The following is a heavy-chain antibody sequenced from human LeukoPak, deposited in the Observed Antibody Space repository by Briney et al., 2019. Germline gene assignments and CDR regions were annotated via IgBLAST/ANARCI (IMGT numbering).Heavy chain of an antibody. V-gene: IGHV5-51*01. CDR1: GYSFTSYW. J-gene: IGHJ6*02. CDR2: IYPGDSDT. Sequence: GESLQISCKGSGYSFTSYWIGWVRQMPGKGLEWMGIIYPGDSDTRYSPSFQGQVTISADKSICTAYLQWSSLKASDTAMYYCARRDSSSWLSYGMDVWGQGTTVTVSS. D-gene: IGHD6-13*01. CDR3: ARRDSSSWLSYGMDV.